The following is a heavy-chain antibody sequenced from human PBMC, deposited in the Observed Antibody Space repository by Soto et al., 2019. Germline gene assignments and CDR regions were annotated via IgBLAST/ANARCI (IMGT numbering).Heavy chain of an antibody. CDR2: IKQDGSEK. Sequence: EVQMVESGGDLVQPGGSLRLSCGASGFTFSTYWMTWVRQAPGKGLEWVANIKQDGSEKYYVESVKGRFTISRDNARNSLYLQMNSLRAEDTAVYYSAKHMDFWSGYIQSRADYVIDVWGQGTTVIVSS. V-gene: IGHV3-7*01. J-gene: IGHJ6*02. CDR1: GFTFSTYW. CDR3: AKHMDFWSGYIQSRADYVIDV. D-gene: IGHD3-3*01.